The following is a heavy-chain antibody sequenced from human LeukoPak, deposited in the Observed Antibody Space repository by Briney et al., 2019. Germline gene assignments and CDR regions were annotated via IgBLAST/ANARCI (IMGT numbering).Heavy chain of an antibody. J-gene: IGHJ4*02. CDR3: AKAGDYGGFFDY. V-gene: IGHV3-30-3*01. CDR1: GFTFSSYA. Sequence: GGSLRLSCAASGFTFSSYAMHWVRQAPGKGLEWVAVISYDGSNKYYADSVKGRFTISRDNSKNTLYLQMNSLRAEDTAVYYCAKAGDYGGFFDYWGQGTLVTVSS. D-gene: IGHD4-23*01. CDR2: ISYDGSNK.